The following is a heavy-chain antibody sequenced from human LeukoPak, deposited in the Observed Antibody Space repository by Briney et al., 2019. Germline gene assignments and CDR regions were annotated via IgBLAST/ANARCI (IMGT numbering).Heavy chain of an antibody. CDR2: MNPNSGNT. Sequence: ASVKVSCKASGYTFTGYYMHWVRQAPGQGLEWMGWMNPNSGNTGYAQKFQGRVTMTRNTSISTAYMELSSLRSEDTAVYYCARGRGYSSGLIDYWGQGTLVTVSS. D-gene: IGHD6-19*01. CDR3: ARGRGYSSGLIDY. CDR1: GYTFTGYY. J-gene: IGHJ4*02. V-gene: IGHV1-8*02.